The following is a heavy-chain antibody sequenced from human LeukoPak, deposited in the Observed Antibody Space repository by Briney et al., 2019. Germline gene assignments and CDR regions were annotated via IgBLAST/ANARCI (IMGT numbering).Heavy chain of an antibody. CDR1: GYTFTSYG. CDR2: ISAYNGNT. D-gene: IGHD3-22*01. V-gene: IGHV1-18*01. CDR3: ARDQLSSGSQVPYEY. J-gene: IGHJ4*02. Sequence: ASVKVSCKASGYTFTSYGISWVRQAPGQGLEWMGWISAYNGNTNYAQKFQGRVTMTTDTSASTAYMELRSLRFDDTAVYYCARDQLSSGSQVPYEYWGQGTLVTVSS.